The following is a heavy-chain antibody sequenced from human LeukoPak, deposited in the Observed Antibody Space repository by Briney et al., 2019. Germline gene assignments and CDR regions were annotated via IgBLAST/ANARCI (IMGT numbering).Heavy chain of an antibody. V-gene: IGHV3-7*03. CDR3: ARDRDFDWSFDY. CDR1: GFAFSNYW. CDR2: IKRDGNDK. J-gene: IGHJ4*02. D-gene: IGHD3-9*01. Sequence: GGSLRLSCAASGFAFSNYWMSWVRQAPGKGLEWVANIKRDGNDKYYVDSVKGRFTISRDNAENSLYLEVNSLRAEDTAVYYCARDRDFDWSFDYWGQGTLVTVSS.